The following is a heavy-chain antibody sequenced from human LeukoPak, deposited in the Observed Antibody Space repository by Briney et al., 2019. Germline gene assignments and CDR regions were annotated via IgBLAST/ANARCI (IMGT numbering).Heavy chain of an antibody. CDR1: GYTFTSYG. J-gene: IGHJ6*02. CDR2: ISAYNGNT. D-gene: IGHD2-15*01. Sequence: GASVKVSCKASGYTFTSYGISWVRQAPGQGLEWMGWISAYNGNTNYAQKLQGRVTMTTDTSTSTAYMELRSLRSDDTAVYYCARVGVVVVAAIYYGMDVWGQGTTVTVSS. CDR3: ARVGVVVVAAIYYGMDV. V-gene: IGHV1-18*01.